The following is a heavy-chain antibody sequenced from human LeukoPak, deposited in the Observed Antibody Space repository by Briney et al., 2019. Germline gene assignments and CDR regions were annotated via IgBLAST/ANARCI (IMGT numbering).Heavy chain of an antibody. J-gene: IGHJ6*03. D-gene: IGHD6-19*01. CDR2: INPNSGGT. V-gene: IGHV1-2*02. CDR1: GYTFTGYY. CDR3: ARSIAVAGLPHYYYYMDV. Sequence: GASVKVSCKASGYTFTGYYMHWVRQAPGQGLEWMGWINPNSGGTNYAQKFQGRVTMTRDTSISTAYMELSRLRSDDTAVYYCARSIAVAGLPHYYYYMDVWGKGATVTVSS.